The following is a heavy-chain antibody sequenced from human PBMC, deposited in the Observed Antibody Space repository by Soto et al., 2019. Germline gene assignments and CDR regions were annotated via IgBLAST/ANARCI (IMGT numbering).Heavy chain of an antibody. CDR2: SRDKANSYTT. Sequence: EVQLVESGGGLVQSGGSLRLSCTASGFTFSDHYMDWVRQAAGKGLEWVGRSRDKANSYTTEYAASVKGRFTFSRDDSQKSLYLQMNSLKAEDTAVYYCARSPLFEGSGSQYFDYWGQGTLVTVSS. CDR3: ARSPLFEGSGSQYFDY. D-gene: IGHD3-10*01. J-gene: IGHJ4*02. V-gene: IGHV3-72*01. CDR1: GFTFSDHY.